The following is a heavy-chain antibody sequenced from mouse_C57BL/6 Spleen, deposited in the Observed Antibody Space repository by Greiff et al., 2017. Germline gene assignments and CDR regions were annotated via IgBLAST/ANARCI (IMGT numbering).Heavy chain of an antibody. CDR2: IHPNSGST. CDR3: ARCGYWYFDV. Sequence: QVQLQQPGAELVKPGASVKLSCKASGYTFNSYWMHWVKQRPGQGLEWIGMIHPNSGSTNYNEKFKSKATLTVDKSSSTAYMQLSSLTSEDSAVYYCARCGYWYFDVWGTGTTVTVSS. D-gene: IGHD1-1*02. V-gene: IGHV1-64*01. J-gene: IGHJ1*03. CDR1: GYTFNSYW.